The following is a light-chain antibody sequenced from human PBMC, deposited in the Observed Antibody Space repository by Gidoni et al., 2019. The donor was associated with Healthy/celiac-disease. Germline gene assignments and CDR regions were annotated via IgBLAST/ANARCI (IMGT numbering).Light chain of an antibody. V-gene: IGKV3-15*01. J-gene: IGKJ4*01. CDR2: GAS. Sequence: IVMTKSPATLSVSPGERATLSCRASQSVSSNLAWYQQKPGQAPRLLIYGASTRATGIPARFSGSGSGTEFTLTISSLQSEDCAVYYCQQYNNWPLTSGGGTKVEIK. CDR1: QSVSSN. CDR3: QQYNNWPLT.